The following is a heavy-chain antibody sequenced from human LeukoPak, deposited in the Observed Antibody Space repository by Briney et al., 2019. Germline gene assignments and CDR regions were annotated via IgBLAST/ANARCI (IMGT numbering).Heavy chain of an antibody. D-gene: IGHD6-19*01. CDR3: ARGVIAVAGAYSDY. J-gene: IGHJ4*02. CDR2: INHSGST. Sequence: SETLSLTCAVYGGSFSGYYWSWIRQPPGKGLEWIGEINHSGSTNYNPSLKSRVTISVDTSKNQFSLKLSSVTAADTAVYYCARGVIAVAGAYSDYWGQGTLVTVSS. CDR1: GGSFSGYY. V-gene: IGHV4-34*01.